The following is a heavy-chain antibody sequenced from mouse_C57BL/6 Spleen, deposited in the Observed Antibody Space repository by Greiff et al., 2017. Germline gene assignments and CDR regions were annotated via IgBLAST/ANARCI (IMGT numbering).Heavy chain of an antibody. CDR2: ILPGSGST. D-gene: IGHD2-3*01. CDR1: GYTFTGYW. V-gene: IGHV1-9*01. J-gene: IGHJ2*01. CDR3: ARSPLYDPYYFDY. Sequence: SGAELMKPGASVKLSCKATGYTFTGYWIEWVKQRPGHGLEWIGEILPGSGSTNYNEKFKGKATFTADKSSNTAYMQLSSLTPEDSAIYYCARSPLYDPYYFDYWGQGTTLTVSS.